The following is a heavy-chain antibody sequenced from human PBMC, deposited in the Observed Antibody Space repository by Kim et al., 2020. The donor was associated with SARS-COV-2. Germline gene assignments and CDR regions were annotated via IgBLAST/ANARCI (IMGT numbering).Heavy chain of an antibody. CDR3: ARNTGLGSWADY. D-gene: IGHD1-1*01. V-gene: IGHV1-18*01. CDR2: ITAHNGET. Sequence: ASVKVSCKASGYTFTSYSFSWVRQAPGQGLEWMGWITAHNGETRYAQKFQGRVTRTTDNSTKTAYMELTSLRSDDTAVYYCARNTGLGSWADYWGQGTLVTVSS. CDR1: GYTFTSYS. J-gene: IGHJ4*02.